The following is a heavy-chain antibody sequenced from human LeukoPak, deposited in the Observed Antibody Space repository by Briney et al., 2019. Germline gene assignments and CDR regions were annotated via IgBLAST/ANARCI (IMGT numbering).Heavy chain of an antibody. Sequence: PGGSLRLSCAASGFTFSSYAMHWVRQAPGKGLEWVAVISYDGSNKYYADSVKGRFTISRDNSKNTLYLQMNSLRAEDTAVYYCARQHPDGSGYSFDPWGQGTLVTVSS. D-gene: IGHD3-10*01. J-gene: IGHJ5*02. V-gene: IGHV3-30-3*01. CDR3: ARQHPDGSGYSFDP. CDR1: GFTFSSYA. CDR2: ISYDGSNK.